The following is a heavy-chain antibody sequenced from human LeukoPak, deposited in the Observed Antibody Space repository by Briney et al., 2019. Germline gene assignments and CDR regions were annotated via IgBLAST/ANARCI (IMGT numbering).Heavy chain of an antibody. CDR1: GVSISSGSYY. CDR3: AREGYYDRSGYREY. J-gene: IGHJ4*02. D-gene: IGHD3-22*01. V-gene: IGHV4-61*02. Sequence: SQTLSLTCTVSGVSISSGSYYWVWIRQPAGKGLEWIGRIYTTGSTNYNPSLKSRVTISVDTSKNQFSLKLSSVTAADTAVYYCAREGYYDRSGYREYWGRGTLVTVSS. CDR2: IYTTGST.